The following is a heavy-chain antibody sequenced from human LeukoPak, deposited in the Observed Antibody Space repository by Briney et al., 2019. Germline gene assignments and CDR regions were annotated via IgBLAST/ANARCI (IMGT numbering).Heavy chain of an antibody. CDR3: ARGRGSGSYLVDY. V-gene: IGHV3-43*02. Sequence: GGSLRLSCATSGFTFDNYAMHWVRQAPGKGLEWVSLMNWNSGSTKYANSVKGRFTISRDNSKNSLYLQMDGLRTEDAGFYYCARGRGSGSYLVDYLCQGTLVTVSS. J-gene: IGHJ4*02. D-gene: IGHD3-10*01. CDR2: MNWNSGST. CDR1: GFTFDNYA.